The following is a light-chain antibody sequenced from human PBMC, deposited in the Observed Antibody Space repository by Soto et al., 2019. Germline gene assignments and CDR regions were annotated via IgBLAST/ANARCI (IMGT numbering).Light chain of an antibody. Sequence: DVVMTQSPLSLPVTLGQPASISCSSNQSLVGRDGITYLNWFQQRRGQSPRRLIYKLSNRDSGVPDRFIVSRSGTDFTLEIRRVEAQDVGIYYCMQGSHWPPWTFGQGTKVEIK. V-gene: IGKV2-30*01. CDR2: KLS. CDR3: MQGSHWPPWT. J-gene: IGKJ1*01. CDR1: QSLVGRDGITY.